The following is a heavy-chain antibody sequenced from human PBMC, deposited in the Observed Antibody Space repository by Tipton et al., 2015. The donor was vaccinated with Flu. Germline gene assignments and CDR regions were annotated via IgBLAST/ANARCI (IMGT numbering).Heavy chain of an antibody. Sequence: TLSLTCSVSGDSIGSRYFWAWIRQPPGKGLEWIGNIHRGGNTYHNPSLKSRVTISVDTSKNQFSLQLTSVTAADTAVYFCARDPSLGMPEYFDFWGPGALVTASS. CDR2: IHRGGNT. D-gene: IGHD7-27*01. CDR1: GDSIGSRYF. J-gene: IGHJ4*02. CDR3: ARDPSLGMPEYFDF. V-gene: IGHV4-38-2*02.